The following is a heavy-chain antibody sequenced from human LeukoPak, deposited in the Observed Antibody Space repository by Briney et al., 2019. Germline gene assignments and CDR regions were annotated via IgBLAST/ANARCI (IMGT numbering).Heavy chain of an antibody. V-gene: IGHV4-61*02. J-gene: IGHJ3*02. CDR1: GGSISSGSYY. CDR3: ARGPLTGALGGDAFDI. CDR2: IYTSGST. D-gene: IGHD7-27*01. Sequence: SETLSLTCTVSGGSISSGSYYWSWIRQPAGKGLEWIGRIYTSGSTNYNPSLKSRVTISVDTSKNQFSLKLSSVTAADTAVYYCARGPLTGALGGDAFDIWGQGTMVTVSS.